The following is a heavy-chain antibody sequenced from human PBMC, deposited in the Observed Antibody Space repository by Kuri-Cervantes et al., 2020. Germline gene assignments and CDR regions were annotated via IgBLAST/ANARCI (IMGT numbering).Heavy chain of an antibody. V-gene: IGHV3-11*04. CDR2: ISSSGSTI. D-gene: IGHD3-10*01. J-gene: IGHJ3*02. CDR1: GFTFSDYY. Sequence: LSLTCAASGFTFSDYYMSWIRQAPGKGLEWVSYISSSGSTICYADSVKGRLTISRDNAKNSLYLQMNSLRDEDTAVYYCARDRMVRGGKAFDIWGQGTMVTVSS. CDR3: ARDRMVRGGKAFDI.